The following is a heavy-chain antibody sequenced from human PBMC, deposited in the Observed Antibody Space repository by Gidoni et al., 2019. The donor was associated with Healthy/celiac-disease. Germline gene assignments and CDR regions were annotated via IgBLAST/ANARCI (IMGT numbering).Heavy chain of an antibody. CDR3: ARDRGGYCSGGSCYVPGHY. CDR2: ISYDGSNK. Sequence: QVQLVESGGGVVQPGRSLRLSCAASGFTFSSYAMHWVRQAPGKGLEWVAVISYDGSNKYYADSVKGRFTISRDNSKNTLYLQMNSLRAEDTAVYYCARDRGGYCSGGSCYVPGHYWGQGTLVTVSS. J-gene: IGHJ4*02. V-gene: IGHV3-30*04. CDR1: GFTFSSYA. D-gene: IGHD2-15*01.